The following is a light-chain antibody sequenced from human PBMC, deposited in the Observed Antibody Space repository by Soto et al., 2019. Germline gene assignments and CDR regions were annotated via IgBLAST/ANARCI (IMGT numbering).Light chain of an antibody. CDR2: GAS. J-gene: IGKJ1*01. CDR1: QSVSISY. CDR3: KQYGSFRWT. V-gene: IGKV3-20*01. Sequence: EIVLTQSPCTLSLSPGERATLSCRASQSVSISYLAWYQQKPCQAPRILIYGASSRATGIPDRFSGSGSGTDFTLTISRLEPEDFAVYYCKQYGSFRWTFGQGTKVDIK.